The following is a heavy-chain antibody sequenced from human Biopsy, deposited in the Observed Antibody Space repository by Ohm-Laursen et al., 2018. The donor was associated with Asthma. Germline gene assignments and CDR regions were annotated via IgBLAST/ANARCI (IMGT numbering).Heavy chain of an antibody. D-gene: IGHD4-17*01. J-gene: IGHJ2*01. Sequence: SETLSLTCTVSNGSISSNFYYWGWIRQPPGKGLEWVGSIHKNGIGYYKSSLKSRLTISVDTSKNQFSLKVTSVTAADTAVYYCARHPNNGDYSYWYFDLWGRGTLVTVSS. CDR1: NGSISSNFYY. V-gene: IGHV4-39*01. CDR3: ARHPNNGDYSYWYFDL. CDR2: IHKNGIG.